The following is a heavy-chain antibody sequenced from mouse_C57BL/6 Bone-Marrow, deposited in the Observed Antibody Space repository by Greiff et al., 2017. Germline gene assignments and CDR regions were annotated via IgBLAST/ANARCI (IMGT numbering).Heavy chain of an antibody. J-gene: IGHJ4*01. Sequence: QVQLQQPGTELVKPGASVKLSCKASGYTFTSYWMHWVKQRPGQGLEWIGNINPSNGGTNYNEKFKSKATLTVDKSSSTAYMQLSRLTSEDSAVYYCARSSTSAYAMDYWGQGTSVTVSS. CDR2: INPSNGGT. D-gene: IGHD2-1*01. CDR1: GYTFTSYW. CDR3: ARSSTSAYAMDY. V-gene: IGHV1-53*01.